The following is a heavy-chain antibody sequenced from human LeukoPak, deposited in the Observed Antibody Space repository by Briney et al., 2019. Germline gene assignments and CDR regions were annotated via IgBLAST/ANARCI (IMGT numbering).Heavy chain of an antibody. J-gene: IGHJ4*02. Sequence: GGSLRLSCAASGFTFSNYWMSWVRQAPGKGLEWVANIKPDGSEKYYVDSVKGRFTISRDNAKNSLYLHMNSLRAEDTAVYYCARRYFDYWGQGTLVTVSS. CDR3: ARRYFDY. CDR1: GFTFSNYW. CDR2: IKPDGSEK. V-gene: IGHV3-7*01.